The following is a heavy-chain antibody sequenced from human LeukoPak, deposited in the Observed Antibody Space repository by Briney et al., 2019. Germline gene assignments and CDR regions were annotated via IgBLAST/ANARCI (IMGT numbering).Heavy chain of an antibody. D-gene: IGHD6-19*01. CDR3: ARRGYSSGWYYFDY. Sequence: SETLSLTCSVSGGSISSYYWSWIRQPPGKGLEWIGYIYYSGSTNYNPSLKSRVTISADTSKNQFSLKLSSVTAADTAMYYCARRGYSSGWYYFDYWGQGALVTVAS. CDR2: IYYSGST. CDR1: GGSISSYY. J-gene: IGHJ4*02. V-gene: IGHV4-59*08.